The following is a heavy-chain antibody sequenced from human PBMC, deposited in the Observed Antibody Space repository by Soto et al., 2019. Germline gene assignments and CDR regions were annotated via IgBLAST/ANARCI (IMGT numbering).Heavy chain of an antibody. CDR1: GYSFTSYW. J-gene: IGHJ4*02. CDR2: IYPGDSDT. Sequence: VESLKSSCNGSGYSFTSYWIGWVGQMPWKGLEWMGIIYPGDSDTRYSPSFQGQVAFSADKSISTAYLQWSGLKASDTAIYYCARRLSTGWFFDFWGQGTLVTVSS. D-gene: IGHD6-19*01. CDR3: ARRLSTGWFFDF. V-gene: IGHV5-51*01.